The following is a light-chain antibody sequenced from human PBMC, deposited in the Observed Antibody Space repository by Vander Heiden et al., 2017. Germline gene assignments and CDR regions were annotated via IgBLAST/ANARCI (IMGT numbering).Light chain of an antibody. J-gene: IGLJ2*01. CDR1: SSNIGINY. V-gene: IGLV1-51*01. Sequence: QSVLTQPPSLSTAPGQKVTISCSGTSSNIGINYVSRYQQLPGTAPKLLIYDNNKRPSGIPDRFSGSKSGTSATLDITGLQTGDEGDYYCGTWDIGLSIVIFGGGTKLTVL. CDR3: GTWDIGLSIVI. CDR2: DNN.